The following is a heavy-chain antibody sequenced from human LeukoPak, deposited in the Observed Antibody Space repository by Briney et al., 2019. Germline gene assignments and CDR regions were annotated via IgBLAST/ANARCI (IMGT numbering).Heavy chain of an antibody. CDR1: GFTFSIYS. Sequence: GGSLRLSCAASGFTFSIYSMNWVRQIPGKGLEWVSYIGGTRTGIYYANSVKGRFTISRDNAENSLYLQMNSLRDEDKAVYYCARDRDYAFDSWGQGTLVTVSS. CDR2: IGGTRTGI. D-gene: IGHD4-17*01. V-gene: IGHV3-48*02. CDR3: ARDRDYAFDS. J-gene: IGHJ4*02.